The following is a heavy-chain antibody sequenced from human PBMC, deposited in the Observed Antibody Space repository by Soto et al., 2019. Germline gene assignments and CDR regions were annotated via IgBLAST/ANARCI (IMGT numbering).Heavy chain of an antibody. J-gene: IGHJ4*01. V-gene: IGHV3-21*01. CDR1: GFAFYYYN. D-gene: IGHD2-8*01. CDR2: ISGSGIDI. CDR3: AREGGTNQTVYYFVN. Sequence: GSLRLSCAASGFAFYYYNMNWVRHAPGRGLEWVSSISGSGIDIHFTDSVKGRFTISRDNAKTSLYLQMYSLRPDDTAIYYCAREGGTNQTVYYFVNVCPGALVTVSS.